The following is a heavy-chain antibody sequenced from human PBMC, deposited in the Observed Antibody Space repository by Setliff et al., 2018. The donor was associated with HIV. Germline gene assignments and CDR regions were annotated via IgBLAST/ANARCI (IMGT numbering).Heavy chain of an antibody. D-gene: IGHD2-2*01. CDR1: GFSFDDYY. CDR3: ARGYCSSTSCYGIYYFDN. CDR2: VIPNSGKT. Sequence: ASVKVSCKASGFSFDDYYIHWVRQAPGQGLEWMGCVIPNSGKTYYAQVRDRVTMTRKTSISTAYMELRSLRSDDTAVYYCARGYCSSTSCYGIYYFDNWGQGTPVTVSS. V-gene: IGHV1-2*02. J-gene: IGHJ4*02.